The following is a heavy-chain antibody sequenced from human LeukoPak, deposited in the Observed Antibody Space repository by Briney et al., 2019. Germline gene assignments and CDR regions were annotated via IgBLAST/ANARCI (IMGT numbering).Heavy chain of an antibody. CDR2: VSRSGGST. J-gene: IGHJ1*01. Sequence: GGSLRLSCAASGFTFSSYAMSWVRQAPGKVLEWVSGVSRSGGSTYYADSVKGRFTISRDNSKNTLYLQMNSLRAEDTAVYYCAMPVSSTWSGAEYFQYWGQGTLVTVSS. V-gene: IGHV3-23*01. CDR1: GFTFSSYA. D-gene: IGHD6-13*01. CDR3: AMPVSSTWSGAEYFQY.